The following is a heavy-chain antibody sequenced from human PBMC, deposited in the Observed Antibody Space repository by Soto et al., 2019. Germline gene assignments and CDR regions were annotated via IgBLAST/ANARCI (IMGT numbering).Heavy chain of an antibody. CDR1: GVTFSSYG. Sequence: GGFLRLSCAASGVTFSSYGMHWVRQAPGKGLEWVAVIWYDGSNKYYADSVKGRFTISRDNSKNTLYLQMNNLRADDTAVYYCVRVLKSIGWDNDVFDIWGQGTMVTVSS. CDR2: IWYDGSNK. J-gene: IGHJ3*02. V-gene: IGHV3-33*01. CDR3: VRVLKSIGWDNDVFDI. D-gene: IGHD6-19*01.